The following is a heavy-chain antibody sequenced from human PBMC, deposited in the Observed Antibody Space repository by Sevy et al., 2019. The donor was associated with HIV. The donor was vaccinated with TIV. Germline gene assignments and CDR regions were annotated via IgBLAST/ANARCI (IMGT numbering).Heavy chain of an antibody. CDR1: GFTFTSYS. Sequence: GGSLRLSCAASGFTFTSYSMHWVRQAPGKGLEWVATISYDATNKQYADSVKGRFTISRDNSRNSLFLQMNSLRSEDTAVYYCALVRLSSNVAEYFQNWGQGTLVTVSS. V-gene: IGHV3-30-3*01. J-gene: IGHJ1*01. D-gene: IGHD4-4*01. CDR3: ALVRLSSNVAEYFQN. CDR2: ISYDATNK.